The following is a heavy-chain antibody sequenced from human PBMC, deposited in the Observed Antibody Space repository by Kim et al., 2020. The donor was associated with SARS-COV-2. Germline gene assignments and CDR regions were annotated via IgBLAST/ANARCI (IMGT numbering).Heavy chain of an antibody. CDR3: ARDHTHYDILTGNLGY. CDR2: IWFDGIET. D-gene: IGHD3-9*01. V-gene: IGHV3-33*01. CDR1: GFTFSNYG. Sequence: GGSLRLSCAASGFTFSNYGMHWVRQAPGKGLEWVALIWFDGIETYYADSVKGRFTISGDNSENTLFLQMNSLRAEDTAIYFCARDHTHYDILTGNLGYWG. J-gene: IGHJ4*01.